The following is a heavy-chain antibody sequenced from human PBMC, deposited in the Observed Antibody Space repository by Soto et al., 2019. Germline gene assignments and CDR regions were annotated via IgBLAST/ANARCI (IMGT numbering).Heavy chain of an antibody. D-gene: IGHD4-17*01. Sequence: QLQLQESGSGLVKPSQPLSLTCAVSGGSISSGGYSWSWIRQPPGKGLEWIGYIYHSGSTYYNPSLKSRGTISVDGSKNQFSLKLSSVTAADTAVYYCARAMTTVTTLDYWGQGTLVTVSS. CDR3: ARAMTTVTTLDY. CDR1: GGSISSGGYS. CDR2: IYHSGST. J-gene: IGHJ4*02. V-gene: IGHV4-30-2*01.